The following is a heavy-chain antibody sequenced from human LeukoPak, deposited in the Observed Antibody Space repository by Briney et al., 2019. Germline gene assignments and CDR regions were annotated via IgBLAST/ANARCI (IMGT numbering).Heavy chain of an antibody. CDR1: GFSLSTGGMC. J-gene: IGHJ4*02. Sequence: SGPTLVNPTQTLTLTCTFSGFSLSTGGMCVHWIRQPLGKAPEWLGRIDWSDSKYYSTSLKTRLSVSKDTSKNQVVLTMANMDPVDTATYYCARSDTVTIFDYWGQGTLVTVSS. D-gene: IGHD4-17*01. CDR2: IDWSDSK. CDR3: ARSDTVTIFDY. V-gene: IGHV2-70*11.